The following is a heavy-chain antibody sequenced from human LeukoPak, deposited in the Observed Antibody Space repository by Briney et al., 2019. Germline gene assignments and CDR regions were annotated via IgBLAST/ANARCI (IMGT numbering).Heavy chain of an antibody. J-gene: IGHJ6*03. CDR1: GFTFSSYA. Sequence: HPGGSLRLSCAASGFTFSSYAMSWVRQAPGKGLEWVSAISGSGGSTYYADSVKGRFTISRDNSKNTLYLQMNSLRAEDTAVYYCAKVGGDYDSPGFYYYMDVWGKGTTVTVSS. V-gene: IGHV3-23*01. D-gene: IGHD3-22*01. CDR3: AKVGGDYDSPGFYYYMDV. CDR2: ISGSGGST.